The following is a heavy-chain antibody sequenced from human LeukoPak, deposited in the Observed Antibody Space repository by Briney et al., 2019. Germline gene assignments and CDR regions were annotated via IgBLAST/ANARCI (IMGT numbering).Heavy chain of an antibody. CDR3: ANRGSIADWYFDL. V-gene: IGHV4-4*07. Sequence: SETLSLTCTVSGGSISSYYWSWIRQPAGKGLEWIGRIYTSGSTNYNPSLKSRVTMSVDTSKNQFSLKLNSVTAADTAVYYCANRGSIADWYFDLWGRGTLVTVSS. CDR2: IYTSGST. D-gene: IGHD6-6*01. CDR1: GGSISSYY. J-gene: IGHJ2*01.